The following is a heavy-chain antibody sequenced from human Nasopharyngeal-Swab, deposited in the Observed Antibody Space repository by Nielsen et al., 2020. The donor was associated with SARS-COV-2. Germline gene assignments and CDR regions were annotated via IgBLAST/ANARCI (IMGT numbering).Heavy chain of an antibody. D-gene: IGHD2-2*01. Sequence: GSLRLSCAVYGGSFSGYYWSWIRQPPGKGLEWIGEINHGGSTNYNPSLKSRVTISVDTSKNQFSLKLSSVTAADTAVYYCARGNIVVVPAATNWFDPWGQGTLVTVSS. J-gene: IGHJ5*02. V-gene: IGHV4-34*01. CDR2: INHGGST. CDR3: ARGNIVVVPAATNWFDP. CDR1: GGSFSGYY.